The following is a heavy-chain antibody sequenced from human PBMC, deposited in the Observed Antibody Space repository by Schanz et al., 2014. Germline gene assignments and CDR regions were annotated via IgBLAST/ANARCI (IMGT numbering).Heavy chain of an antibody. CDR2: IQSVASIT. V-gene: IGHV3-74*02. CDR3: ARGASRDYFAMDV. CDR1: GFTFSSYW. Sequence: VQLVESGGAVVQPGGSLRLSCAASGFTFSSYWMHWVRQAPGKGLVWVSRIQSVASITTYADSVKGRFAISRDNAKNTLYLQMNSLGAEDTAVYYCARGASRDYFAMDVWGQGTTVTVSS. J-gene: IGHJ6*02.